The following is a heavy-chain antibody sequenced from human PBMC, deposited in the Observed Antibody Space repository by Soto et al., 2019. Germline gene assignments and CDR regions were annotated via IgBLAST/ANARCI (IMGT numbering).Heavy chain of an antibody. V-gene: IGHV4-34*01. CDR3: AREKRGYSYGYGWFDP. J-gene: IGHJ5*02. CDR1: GGSLSGYY. Sequence: SETLSLTCAVYGGSLSGYYWSWIRQPPGKGLEWIGEINHSGSTNDNSSLKSRVTISVDTSKNQFSLKLSSVTAADTAVYYCAREKRGYSYGYGWFDPWGQGTLVTVSS. D-gene: IGHD5-18*01. CDR2: INHSGST.